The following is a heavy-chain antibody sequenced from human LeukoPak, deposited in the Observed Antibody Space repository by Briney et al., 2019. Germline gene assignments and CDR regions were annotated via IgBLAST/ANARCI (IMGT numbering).Heavy chain of an antibody. V-gene: IGHV3-30*02. CDR2: IRYDGSNK. J-gene: IGHJ3*02. CDR3: AKDPGLRFLEIYAFDI. D-gene: IGHD3-3*01. Sequence: GGSLRLSCAASGFTFSSYAMHWVRQAPGKGLEWVAFIRYDGSNKYYADSVKGRFTISRDNSKNTLYLQMNSLRAEDTAVYYCAKDPGLRFLEIYAFDIWGQGTMVTVSS. CDR1: GFTFSSYA.